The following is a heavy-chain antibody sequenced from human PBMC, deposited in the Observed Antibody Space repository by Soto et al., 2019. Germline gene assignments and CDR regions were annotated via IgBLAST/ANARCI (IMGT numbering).Heavy chain of an antibody. CDR2: ISAHNGNT. D-gene: IGHD1-1*01. V-gene: IGHV1-18*01. CDR3: ARGRYGDY. J-gene: IGHJ4*02. CDR1: GYGFTTYG. Sequence: QVHLVQSGAEVKKPGASVKVSCKGSGYGFTTYGITWVRQAPGQGLEWMAWISAHNGNTNYAQKLQGRVTVTRGTSTSTAYMEPRSLRSDDTAVYYCARGRYGDYWGQGALVNVSS.